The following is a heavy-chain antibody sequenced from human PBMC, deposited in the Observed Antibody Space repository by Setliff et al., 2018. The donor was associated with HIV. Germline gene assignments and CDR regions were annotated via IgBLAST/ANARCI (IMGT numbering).Heavy chain of an antibody. CDR3: ARDSSSDWYYGKSHDN. CDR1: GFTFSTYS. J-gene: IGHJ4*02. Sequence: GGSLRLSCAASGFTFSTYSMNWVRQAPGKGLEWVSYISSSSSTIYYADSVKGRFTISRDNAGDSLYLQMNSLRVEDTAVYFCARDSSSDWYYGKSHDNWGQGTLVTVSS. V-gene: IGHV3-48*01. CDR2: ISSSSSTI. D-gene: IGHD6-19*01.